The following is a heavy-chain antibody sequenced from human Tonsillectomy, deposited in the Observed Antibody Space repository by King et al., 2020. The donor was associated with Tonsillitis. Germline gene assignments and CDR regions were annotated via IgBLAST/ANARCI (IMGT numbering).Heavy chain of an antibody. CDR2: MSSNGGST. D-gene: IGHD4-23*01. J-gene: IGHJ3*02. V-gene: IGHV3-64D*06. Sequence: VQLVESGGGLVQPGGSLRLSCSASGFTFSSYAMHWVRQAPGRGLEYVSAMSSNGGSTYYADSVKGRFTISRDNSKNTLYLQMSSLRAEDTAVYYCVKFGGNENDAFDIWGQGTMVTVSS. CDR3: VKFGGNENDAFDI. CDR1: GFTFSSYA.